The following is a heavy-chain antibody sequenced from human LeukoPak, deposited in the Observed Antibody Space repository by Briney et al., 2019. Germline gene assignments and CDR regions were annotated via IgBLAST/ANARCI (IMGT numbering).Heavy chain of an antibody. Sequence: GGSLRLPCAASGFTFSSYSMNGVRQAPGKGLEWVSYISSSSSTIYYADSVKGRFTISRDNAKNSLYLQMNSLRAEDTAVYYCARDRVAFDIWGQGTMVTVSS. CDR2: ISSSSSTI. J-gene: IGHJ3*02. CDR1: GFTFSSYS. CDR3: ARDRVAFDI. V-gene: IGHV3-48*04.